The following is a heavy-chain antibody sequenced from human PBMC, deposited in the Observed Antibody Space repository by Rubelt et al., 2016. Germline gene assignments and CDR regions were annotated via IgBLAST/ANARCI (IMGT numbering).Heavy chain of an antibody. J-gene: IGHJ4*02. CDR3: ARDWVGTTDFDY. CDR2: ISPYNGNS. Sequence: QVQLVQSGAEVKKPGASVKVSCKASGYTFSSFGISWVRQAPGQGLEWMGWISPYNGNSNYAQKFQGRVTITRETSARTVYMELSSLGSEDTAVYYCARDWVGTTDFDYWGQGTLVTVSS. V-gene: IGHV1-18*01. CDR1: GYTFSSFG. D-gene: IGHD1-1*01.